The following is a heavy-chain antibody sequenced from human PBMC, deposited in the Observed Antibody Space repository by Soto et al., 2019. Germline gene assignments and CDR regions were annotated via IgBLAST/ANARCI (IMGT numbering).Heavy chain of an antibody. CDR1: GFSFSDYY. Sequence: SGGSLRLSCAASGFSFSDYYMSWIRQAPGQGLEWVSYISGSTSYTNYADSVKGRFTISRDNAKNSLYLQMNSLRAEDTAVYYCARDRAATGARYYYYGVDVWGQGTTVTVSS. CDR2: ISGSTSYT. J-gene: IGHJ6*02. V-gene: IGHV3-11*06. CDR3: ARDRAATGARYYYYGVDV. D-gene: IGHD6-13*01.